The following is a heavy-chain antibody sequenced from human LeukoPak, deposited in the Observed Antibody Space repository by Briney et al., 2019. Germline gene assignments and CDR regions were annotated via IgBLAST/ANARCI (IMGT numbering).Heavy chain of an antibody. CDR3: AKEVRAWITIRAFDI. CDR1: GFTVSSYA. J-gene: IGHJ3*02. D-gene: IGHD3-3*01. Sequence: GGSLRLSCAASGFTVSSYAMSWVRQAPGKGLNWVSSINNNGGNTYYADSVKGRFTISRDNSKSTLYLQMNSLRAEDTALYYCAKEVRAWITIRAFDIWGQGTMVTVSS. V-gene: IGHV3-23*01. CDR2: INNNGGNT.